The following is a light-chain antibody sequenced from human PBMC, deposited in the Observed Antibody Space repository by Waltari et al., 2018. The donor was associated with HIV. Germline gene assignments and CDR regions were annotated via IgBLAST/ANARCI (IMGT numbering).Light chain of an antibody. J-gene: IGLJ3*02. Sequence: SYELTQPPSVSVSLGQMARITCSGEALAKKYAYWYKQKPGQFPVLVIYKDSERPSGIPEPFSGSRSGTIVTLTISGGQAEDEADYYCLSADSSGTWVFGGGTKLTVL. CDR3: LSADSSGTWV. CDR2: KDS. CDR1: ALAKKY. V-gene: IGLV3-16*01.